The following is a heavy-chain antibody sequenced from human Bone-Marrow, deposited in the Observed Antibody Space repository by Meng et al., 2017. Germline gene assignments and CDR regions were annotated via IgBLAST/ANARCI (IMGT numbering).Heavy chain of an antibody. V-gene: IGHV3-33*01. J-gene: IGHJ3*02. CDR3: ARDSAYYDFWSGYYPTQANAFDI. Sequence: GGSLRLSCAASGFTFSSYGMHWVRQAPGKGLEWVAVIWYDGSNKYYADSVKGRFTISRDNSKNTLYLQMNSLRAEDTAVYYCARDSAYYDFWSGYYPTQANAFDIWGQGTRVTVSS. CDR2: IWYDGSNK. D-gene: IGHD3-3*01. CDR1: GFTFSSYG.